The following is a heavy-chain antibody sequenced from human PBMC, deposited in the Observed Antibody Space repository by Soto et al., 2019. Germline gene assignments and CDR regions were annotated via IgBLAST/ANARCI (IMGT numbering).Heavy chain of an antibody. V-gene: IGHV3-23*01. CDR2: ISGSGGST. CDR3: AKAGITGTYYYYGMDV. D-gene: IGHD1-20*01. J-gene: IGHJ6*02. CDR1: GFTFISYA. Sequence: GGSLILSCAASGFTFISYAMSWVRQAPGKGLEWVSAISGSGGSTYYADSVKGRFTISRDNSKNTLYLQMNSLRAEDTAVYYCAKAGITGTYYYYGMDVWGQGTTVTVSS.